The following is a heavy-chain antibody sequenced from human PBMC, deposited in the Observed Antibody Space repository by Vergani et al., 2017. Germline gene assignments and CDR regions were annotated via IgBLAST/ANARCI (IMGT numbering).Heavy chain of an antibody. CDR3: AGEPVERGLGDYYYYGMDV. Sequence: QVQLQESGPGLVKPSQTLSLTCTVSGGSISSGGYYWSWIRQHPGKGLEWIGYIYYSGSTYYNPSLKSRVTISVDTSKNQFSLKLSSVTAADTAVYYCAGEPVERGLGDYYYYGMDVWGQGTTVTVSS. CDR1: GGSISSGGYY. V-gene: IGHV4-31*03. J-gene: IGHJ6*02. CDR2: IYYSGST. D-gene: IGHD1-1*01.